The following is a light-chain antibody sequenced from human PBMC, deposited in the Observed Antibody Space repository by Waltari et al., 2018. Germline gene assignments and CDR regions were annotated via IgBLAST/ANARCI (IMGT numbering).Light chain of an antibody. J-gene: IGKJ2*01. V-gene: IGKV1-9*01. CDR3: QQRSNWPYT. CDR1: QGISNY. CDR2: TAS. Sequence: DIQLTQSPSFLSASVGDRVTITCRSSQGISNYLAWYQQKPGKAPKLLIHTASTLQGGVPSRFSGSGSGTEFTLTISSLEPEDFAVYYCQQRSNWPYTFGQGTKLEIK.